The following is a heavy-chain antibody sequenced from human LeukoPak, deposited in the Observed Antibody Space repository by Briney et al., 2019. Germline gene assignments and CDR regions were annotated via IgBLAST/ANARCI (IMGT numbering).Heavy chain of an antibody. CDR1: GFTVSSKY. CDR2: IYSGGST. Sequence: GGSLRLSCAASGFTVSSKYMSWVRQAPGKGLEWVSVIYSGGSTYYAASVKGRFTTSRDSSRNTLYLQMNSLRAEDTAVYYCARGSTGSYFGFDYWGQGTLVTVSS. CDR3: ARGSTGSYFGFDY. V-gene: IGHV3-66*02. D-gene: IGHD1-26*01. J-gene: IGHJ4*02.